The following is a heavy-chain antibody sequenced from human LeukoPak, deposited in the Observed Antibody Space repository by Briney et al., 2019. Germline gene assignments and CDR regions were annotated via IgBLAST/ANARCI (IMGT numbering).Heavy chain of an antibody. V-gene: IGHV4-34*01. D-gene: IGHD3-10*01. J-gene: IGHJ4*02. CDR3: ARDSSGNAYDY. CDR1: GGSFSGYY. CDR2: INHSGST. Sequence: SETLSLTCAVYGGSFSGYYWSWIRQPPGKGLEWIGEINHSGSTNYNPSLKSRVTISVDTSKNQFSLKLSSVIAADTAVYYCARDSSGNAYDYWGQGTLVTVSS.